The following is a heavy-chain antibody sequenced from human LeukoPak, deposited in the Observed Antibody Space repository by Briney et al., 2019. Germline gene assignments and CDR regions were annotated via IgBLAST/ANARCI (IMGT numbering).Heavy chain of an antibody. CDR2: ISAYNGNT. Sequence: ASVKVSCKASGYTFTSYGISWVRQAPGQGLEWMGWISAYNGNTNYAQKLQGRVTMTTDTSTSTAYMELRSLRSDDTAVYYCASHDGRGGDGAFDIWGQGTMVTVSS. D-gene: IGHD2-21*02. CDR3: ASHDGRGGDGAFDI. CDR1: GYTFTSYG. V-gene: IGHV1-18*01. J-gene: IGHJ3*02.